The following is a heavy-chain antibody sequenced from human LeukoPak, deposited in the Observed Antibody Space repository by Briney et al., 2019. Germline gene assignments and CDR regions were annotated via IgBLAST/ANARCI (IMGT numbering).Heavy chain of an antibody. J-gene: IGHJ5*02. CDR2: ISDSGI. CDR3: AKDSAQPVWWNNWFDP. CDR1: GFTFTTYG. D-gene: IGHD4/OR15-4a*01. V-gene: IGHV3-48*01. Sequence: GGSLRLSCATSGFTFTTYGMNWVRQAPGKGPEWISYISDSGILYADSVKGRFTISRDNARNSLYLQMNSLRAEDTAVYYCAKDSAQPVWWNNWFDPWGQGTLVSVSS.